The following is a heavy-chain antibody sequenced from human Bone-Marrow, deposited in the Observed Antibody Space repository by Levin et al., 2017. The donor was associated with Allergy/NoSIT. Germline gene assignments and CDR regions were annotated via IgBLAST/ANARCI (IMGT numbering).Heavy chain of an antibody. Sequence: ASVKVSCKASGYTFSGSYIHWMRQAPGQGLEWMGRNTDSSDTTSCARKFEGRVTMTRDTSISTAYMELSGLTSDDTALYYCARDGGWFDFDYWGQGTLVTVSS. CDR3: ARDGGWFDFDY. CDR2: NTDSSDTT. J-gene: IGHJ4*02. V-gene: IGHV1-2*06. D-gene: IGHD3-10*01. CDR1: GYTFSGSY.